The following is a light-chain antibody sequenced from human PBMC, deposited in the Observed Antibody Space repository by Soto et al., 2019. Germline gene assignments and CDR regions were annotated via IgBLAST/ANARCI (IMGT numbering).Light chain of an antibody. CDR2: SVS. J-gene: IGLJ1*01. CDR3: ISYTVTRSYV. Sequence: QSALTQPASVSGSPGQSITISCSGTSSDIGTYDHVAWFQQFPGKTPKLMIYSVSNRPSVVSYRFSGSKSGNTASLTISGLQAEDEADYYCISYTVTRSYVFGTGTKLTVL. V-gene: IGLV2-14*01. CDR1: SSDIGTYDH.